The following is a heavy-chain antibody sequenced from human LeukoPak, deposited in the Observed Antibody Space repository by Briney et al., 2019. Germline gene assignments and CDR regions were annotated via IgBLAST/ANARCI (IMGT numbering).Heavy chain of an antibody. CDR2: ISYDGSNK. D-gene: IGHD3-10*01. V-gene: IGHV3-30*18. J-gene: IGHJ4*02. CDR1: GFTFSSYG. CDR3: ANGVYGSGSFIDY. Sequence: PGGCLRLSCAASGFTFSSYGMHWVRQAPGKGLEWVAVISYDGSNKYYADSVKGRFTISRDNSKNTLYLQMNSLRAEDTAVYYCANGVYGSGSFIDYWGQGTLVTVSS.